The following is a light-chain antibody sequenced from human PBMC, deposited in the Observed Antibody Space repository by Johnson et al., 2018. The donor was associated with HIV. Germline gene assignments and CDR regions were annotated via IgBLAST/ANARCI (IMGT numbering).Light chain of an antibody. CDR2: DNN. Sequence: QSVLTQPPSVSAAPGLKVTISCSGSGSNIGNNYVSWYQQLPGTAPKLLIYDNNKRPSGIPDRFSGSKSGTSATLGITGLQTGDEADYYCGTWDSSLSAYVFGTGTKVTVL. V-gene: IGLV1-51*01. CDR3: GTWDSSLSAYV. CDR1: GSNIGNNY. J-gene: IGLJ1*01.